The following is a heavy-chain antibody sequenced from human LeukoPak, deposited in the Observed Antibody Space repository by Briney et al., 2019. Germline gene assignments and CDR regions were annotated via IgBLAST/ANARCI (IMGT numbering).Heavy chain of an antibody. D-gene: IGHD1-26*01. J-gene: IGHJ4*02. CDR3: ARGHCRVGLTQDY. Sequence: ASETLSLTCAVYGGSFSGYYWSWIRQPPGKGLEWIGEINHSGSTNYNPSLKSRVTISVDTSKNQFSLKLSSVTAADTAVYYCARGHCRVGLTQDYWGPGTPGTLS. CDR1: GGSFSGYY. V-gene: IGHV4-34*01. CDR2: INHSGST.